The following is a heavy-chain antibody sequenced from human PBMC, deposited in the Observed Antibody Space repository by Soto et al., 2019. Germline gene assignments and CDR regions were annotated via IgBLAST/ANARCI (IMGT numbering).Heavy chain of an antibody. Sequence: SVKVSCKASRGTSSSYAISWVRQAPGQGLEWMGGIIPIFGTANYAQKFQGRVTITADESTSTAYMELSSLRSEDTAVYYCARESLRSNLWLQASKYYYYYYGMDVWGQGTTVTVSS. D-gene: IGHD5-18*01. V-gene: IGHV1-69*13. CDR2: IIPIFGTA. CDR1: RGTSSSYA. J-gene: IGHJ6*02. CDR3: ARESLRSNLWLQASKYYYYYYGMDV.